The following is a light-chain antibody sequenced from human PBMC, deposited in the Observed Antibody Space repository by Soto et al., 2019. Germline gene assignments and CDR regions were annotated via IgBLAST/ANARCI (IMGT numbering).Light chain of an antibody. V-gene: IGKV4-1*01. CDR2: WAS. Sequence: DIVMIQSPDSLAVSLGERATINCKSSQSVLYSSDNKNYLAWYQQKPGQPPKLLIYWASIRESGVPDRFSGSGSGTDFTLTISSLQAEDVAVYYCQQYYNSPITFGQGTRLEIK. CDR1: QSVLYSSDNKNY. J-gene: IGKJ5*01. CDR3: QQYYNSPIT.